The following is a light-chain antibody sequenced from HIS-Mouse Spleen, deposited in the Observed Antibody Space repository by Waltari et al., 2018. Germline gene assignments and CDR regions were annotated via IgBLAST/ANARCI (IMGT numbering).Light chain of an antibody. CDR2: DDS. Sequence: YVLTQPPSVSVAPGKTARITCGGNNIGSKSVHWYQQKPGQAPVLVVYDDSDRPSGVPGRLSGSDSGNPATLNISRVEAGDEAGYYCQVWDSSSDHRVFGGGTKLAVL. V-gene: IGLV3-21*03. J-gene: IGLJ3*02. CDR1: NIGSKS. CDR3: QVWDSSSDHRV.